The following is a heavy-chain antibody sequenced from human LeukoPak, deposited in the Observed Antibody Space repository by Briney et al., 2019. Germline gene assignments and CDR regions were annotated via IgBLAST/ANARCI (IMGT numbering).Heavy chain of an antibody. CDR3: ARTTVAAAIDY. D-gene: IGHD6-25*01. CDR1: GGFISSYY. V-gene: IGHV4-59*12. CDR2: IYYSGST. J-gene: IGHJ4*02. Sequence: SETLSLTCTVSGGFISSYYWSWIRQPPGKGLEWIGYIYYSGSTNYNPSLKSRISISVDTSKNQFSLKLSSVTAADTAVYYCARTTVAAAIDYWGQGTLVTVSS.